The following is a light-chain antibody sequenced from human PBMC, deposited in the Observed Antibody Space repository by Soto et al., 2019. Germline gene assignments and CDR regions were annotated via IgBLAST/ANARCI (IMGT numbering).Light chain of an antibody. CDR1: QNINDY. V-gene: IGKV1-5*01. Sequence: DIQMTQSPATLSVSVGDRVTITCRASQNINDYLAWYQQKPGKSPKVLIYDASTLDTGVPSRFSGSGSGTEFTLTISGLQPEDFATYYCQQYNSHRTFGQGTKV. CDR3: QQYNSHRT. J-gene: IGKJ1*01. CDR2: DAS.